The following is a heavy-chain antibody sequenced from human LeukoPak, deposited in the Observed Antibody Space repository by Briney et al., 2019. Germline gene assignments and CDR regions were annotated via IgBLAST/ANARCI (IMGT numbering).Heavy chain of an antibody. V-gene: IGHV4-59*12. CDR3: ARSRITYDY. D-gene: IGHD1-14*01. Sequence: SETLSLTCTVSGGSISRYFWSWIRQPPGKGLEWIGYIYFSGGTNYNPSLKSRVTMSVDTSKNQFSLQLNSVTPEDTAVYYCARSRITYDYWGQGTLVTVSS. J-gene: IGHJ4*02. CDR2: IYFSGGT. CDR1: GGSISRYF.